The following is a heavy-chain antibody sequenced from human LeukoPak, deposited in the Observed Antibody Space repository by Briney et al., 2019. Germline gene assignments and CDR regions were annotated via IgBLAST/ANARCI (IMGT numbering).Heavy chain of an antibody. V-gene: IGHV4-34*01. CDR3: ARESAYAVGDF. CDR2: INHSGST. CDR1: GGSFSGYY. J-gene: IGHJ4*02. D-gene: IGHD3-3*01. Sequence: SETLSLTCAVYGGSFSGYYWSWIRQPPGKGLEWIGEINHSGSTNYNPSLKSRVTISVDTSKNQFSLKLSSVTAADTAVYYCARESAYAVGDFWGRGTLVTVSS.